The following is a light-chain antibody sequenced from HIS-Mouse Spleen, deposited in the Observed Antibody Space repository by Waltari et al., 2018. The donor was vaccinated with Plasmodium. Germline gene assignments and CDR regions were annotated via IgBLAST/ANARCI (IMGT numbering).Light chain of an antibody. CDR2: KDS. Sequence: SYELTQPPSVSVSPGQTARITCSGDALPKQYAYWYQQKPGQAPVLVIYKDSGRPSGIPERFSGSSSGTTVTLTISGVQAGDEADYYCQSADSSGTYVVFGGGTKLTVL. J-gene: IGLJ2*01. CDR3: QSADSSGTYVV. CDR1: ALPKQY. V-gene: IGLV3-25*03.